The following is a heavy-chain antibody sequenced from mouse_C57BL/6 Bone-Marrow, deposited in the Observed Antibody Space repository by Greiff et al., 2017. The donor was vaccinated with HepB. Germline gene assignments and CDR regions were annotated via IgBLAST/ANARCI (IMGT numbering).Heavy chain of an antibody. Sequence: QVHVKQSGAELVRPGASVTLSCKASGYTFTDYEMHWVKQTPVHGLEWIGAIDPETGGTAYNQKFKGKAILTADKSSSTAYMELRSLTSEDSAVYYCTRRSGGSSYAMDYWGQGTSVTVSS. CDR3: TRRSGGSSYAMDY. V-gene: IGHV1-15*01. CDR1: GYTFTDYE. D-gene: IGHD1-1*01. CDR2: IDPETGGT. J-gene: IGHJ4*01.